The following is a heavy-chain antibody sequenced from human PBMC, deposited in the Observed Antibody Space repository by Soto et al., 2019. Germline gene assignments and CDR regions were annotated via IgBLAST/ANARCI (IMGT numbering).Heavy chain of an antibody. D-gene: IGHD2-15*01. V-gene: IGHV3-7*02. CDR3: ATHSGFSKDY. CDR2: INEHGSET. Sequence: EVQLVESGGDLVQPGGSLRLSCAVSEFTFRNDWMTWVRQAPGKGLEWVANINEHGSETYYVDSVKGRFIISRDNAKSSLFLQMNSLRAEDTAVYYCATHSGFSKDYWGQGTLVTVSS. CDR1: EFTFRNDW. J-gene: IGHJ4*02.